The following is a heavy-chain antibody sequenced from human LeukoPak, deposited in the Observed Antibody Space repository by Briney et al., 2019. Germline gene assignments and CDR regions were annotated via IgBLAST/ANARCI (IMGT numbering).Heavy chain of an antibody. CDR1: GYTFTGYY. Sequence: ASVKVSCKASGYTFTGYYMHWVRQAPGQGLEWMGWINPNSGGTNYAQKFQGRVTMTRDTSISTAYMELSRLRSDDTAVYYRAREGSPYSSGWYYFDYWGQGTLVTVSS. CDR2: INPNSGGT. D-gene: IGHD6-19*01. CDR3: AREGSPYSSGWYYFDY. J-gene: IGHJ4*02. V-gene: IGHV1-2*02.